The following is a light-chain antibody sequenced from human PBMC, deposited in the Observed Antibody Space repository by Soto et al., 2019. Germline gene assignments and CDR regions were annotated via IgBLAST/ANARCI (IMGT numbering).Light chain of an antibody. Sequence: EIVFTHSPATLSLSPGERATLSCRASQSVSSSYLAWYQQKPGQAPRLLIYGASTRATGIPARFSGSGSGTEFTLTISSLQSEDFAVYYCQQYNNWPETFGQGTKVDIK. CDR3: QQYNNWPET. J-gene: IGKJ1*01. CDR1: QSVSSSY. CDR2: GAS. V-gene: IGKV3-15*01.